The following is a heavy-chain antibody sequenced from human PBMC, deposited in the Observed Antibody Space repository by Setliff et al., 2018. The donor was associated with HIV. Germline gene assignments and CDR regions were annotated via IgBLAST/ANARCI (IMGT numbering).Heavy chain of an antibody. V-gene: IGHV5-51*01. J-gene: IGHJ4*02. CDR1: GYSFTNFL. CDR2: VSPGDSGT. D-gene: IGHD7-27*01. CDR3: ATLTNFDH. Sequence: PGESLKISCQGSGYSFTNFLIGWVRQMPGKGLEWMGIVSPGDSGTSYSPSFEGQVTMSADRSNTTAYLQWSRLKASDTAMYYCATLTNFDHWGQGALVTVSS.